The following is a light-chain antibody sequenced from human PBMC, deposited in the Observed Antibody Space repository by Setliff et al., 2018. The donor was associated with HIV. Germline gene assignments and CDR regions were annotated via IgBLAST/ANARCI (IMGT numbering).Light chain of an antibody. Sequence: QSALTQPASVSGSPGQSITISCTGTSGDIGRYNYVSWYQQHPGKAPKLMIYDVNNRPSGVSNHFSGSKSGNTASLTISGLQAEDEADYYCCSYTRTTTLVFGTGTKVT. CDR2: DVN. V-gene: IGLV2-14*03. J-gene: IGLJ1*01. CDR1: SGDIGRYNY. CDR3: CSYTRTTTLV.